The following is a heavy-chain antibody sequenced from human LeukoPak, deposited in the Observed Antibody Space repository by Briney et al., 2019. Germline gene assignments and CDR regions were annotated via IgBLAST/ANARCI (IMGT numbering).Heavy chain of an antibody. Sequence: SETLSLTCTVSGGSISSYYWSWIRQPPGKGLEWIEYIYYSGNTNYNPSLKSRVTISVDTSKNQFSLKLSSVTAADTAVYYCASLRYFDWFLDYWGQGTLVTVSS. CDR2: IYYSGNT. V-gene: IGHV4-59*01. D-gene: IGHD3-9*01. CDR1: GGSISSYY. J-gene: IGHJ4*02. CDR3: ASLRYFDWFLDY.